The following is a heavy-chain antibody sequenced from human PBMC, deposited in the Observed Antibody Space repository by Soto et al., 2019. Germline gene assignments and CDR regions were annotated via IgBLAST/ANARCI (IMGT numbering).Heavy chain of an antibody. D-gene: IGHD3-3*01. Sequence: PSETLSLTCTVSGGSISSGDYYWSWIRQPPGKGLEWIGYIYYSGSTYYNPSLKSRVTISVDTSKNQFSLKLSSVTAADTAVYYCARVGGGGYDFWSGYSLYNWFDPWGQGTLVPVSS. CDR2: IYYSGST. V-gene: IGHV4-30-4*01. CDR3: ARVGGGGYDFWSGYSLYNWFDP. J-gene: IGHJ5*02. CDR1: GGSISSGDYY.